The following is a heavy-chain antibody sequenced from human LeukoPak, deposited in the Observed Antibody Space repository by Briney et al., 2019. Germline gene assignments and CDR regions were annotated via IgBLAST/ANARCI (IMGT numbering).Heavy chain of an antibody. CDR3: TTPYGDGYYFDY. CDR1: GFMLSNAW. CDR2: IKSKTAGGTA. J-gene: IGHJ4*02. D-gene: IGHD4-17*01. Sequence: GGSLRLSCAASGFMLSNAWMSWVRQAPGKGLEWVGRIKSKTAGGTADYAAPVEGRFTISRDDSKNTVYLQMNSLKSEDTAVYYCTTPYGDGYYFDYWGQGTLVTVSS. V-gene: IGHV3-15*01.